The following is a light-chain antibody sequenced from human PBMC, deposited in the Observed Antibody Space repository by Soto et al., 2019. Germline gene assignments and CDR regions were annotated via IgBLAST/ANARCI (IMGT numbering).Light chain of an antibody. CDR1: SSDVGGYNY. V-gene: IGLV2-14*01. Sequence: QAVVTQPASVSGSPGQSITISCTGTSSDVGGYNYVSWYQQYPGKAPKLMIYEVSNRPSGVSNRFSGSKSGNTASLTISGLQAEDEADYYCSSHTNSSTYVVFGGGTKLTVL. CDR3: SSHTNSSTYVV. J-gene: IGLJ2*01. CDR2: EVS.